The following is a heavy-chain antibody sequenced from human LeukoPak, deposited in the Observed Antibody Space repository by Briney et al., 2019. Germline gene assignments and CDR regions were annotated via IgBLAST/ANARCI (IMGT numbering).Heavy chain of an antibody. CDR1: GDTFTSYY. J-gene: IGHJ4*02. CDR2: INPSGGST. CDR3: ARDLLGVGATTIFDY. D-gene: IGHD1-26*01. V-gene: IGHV1-46*01. Sequence: ASVKVSCKASGDTFTSYYMHWVRQAPGQGLEWMGIINPSGGSTSYAQKFQGRVTMTRDMSTSTVYMELSSLRSEDTAVYYCARDLLGVGATTIFDYWGQGTLVTVSS.